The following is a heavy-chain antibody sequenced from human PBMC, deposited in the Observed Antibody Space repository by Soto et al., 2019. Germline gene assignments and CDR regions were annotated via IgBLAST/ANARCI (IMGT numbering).Heavy chain of an antibody. Sequence: SNAWMNWVRQAPGKGLEWVGRIKSKTDGGTTDYAAPVKGRFTISRDDSKNTLYLQMNSLKTEDTAVYYCTTDPEYCISTSCYGGSDYWGQGTLVTVSS. J-gene: IGHJ4*02. V-gene: IGHV3-15*07. CDR3: TTDPEYCISTSCYGGSDY. CDR1: SNAW. CDR2: IKSKTDGGTT. D-gene: IGHD2-2*01.